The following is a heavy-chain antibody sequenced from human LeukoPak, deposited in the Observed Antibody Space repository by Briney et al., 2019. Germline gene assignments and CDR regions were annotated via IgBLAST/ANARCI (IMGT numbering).Heavy chain of an antibody. CDR2: IGTSSSTI. J-gene: IGHJ6*03. Sequence: GGSLRLSCAASGFTFSSYSMNWVRQPPGKGLEWVSNIGTSSSTIYYADSVKGRFTISRDNAKNSLYLQMNSLRADDTAVYYCARFAAGGSYYYYMDVWGKGTTVTVSS. V-gene: IGHV3-48*01. CDR3: ARFAAGGSYYYYMDV. CDR1: GFTFSSYS. D-gene: IGHD6-25*01.